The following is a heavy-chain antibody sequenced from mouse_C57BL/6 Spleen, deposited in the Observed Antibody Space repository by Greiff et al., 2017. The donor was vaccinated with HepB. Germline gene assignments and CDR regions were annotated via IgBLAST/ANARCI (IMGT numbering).Heavy chain of an antibody. Sequence: VQLQQSGPELVKPGASVKMSCKASGYTFTDYNMHWVKQSHGKSLEWIGYINPNNGGTSYNQKFKGKATLTVNKSSSTAYMELRSLTSEDSAVYYCARSNYGSSYGYCDYWGQGTTLTVSS. J-gene: IGHJ2*01. CDR3: ARSNYGSSYGYCDY. CDR2: INPNNGGT. CDR1: GYTFTDYN. V-gene: IGHV1-22*01. D-gene: IGHD1-1*01.